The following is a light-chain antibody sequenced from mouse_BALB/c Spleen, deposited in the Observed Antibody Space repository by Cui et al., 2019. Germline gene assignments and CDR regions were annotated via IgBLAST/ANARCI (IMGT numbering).Light chain of an antibody. CDR3: LQYDEFPYT. CDR2: RAN. Sequence: IKMSQSPPSLYASLGERVTITCKAGQDINSYLSWFQQKPGKSPKTLIYRANRLVDGVPSRFSGSGSGQDYSLTISSLEYEDMGIYYCLQYDEFPYTFGGGTKLEIK. J-gene: IGKJ2*01. CDR1: QDINSY. V-gene: IGKV14-111*01.